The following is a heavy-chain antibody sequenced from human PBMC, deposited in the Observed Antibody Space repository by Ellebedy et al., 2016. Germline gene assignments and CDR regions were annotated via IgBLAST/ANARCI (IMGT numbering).Heavy chain of an antibody. D-gene: IGHD4-17*01. CDR1: GFTFSSYW. J-gene: IGHJ4*02. CDR3: ARSRVTTVTTGLDY. V-gene: IGHV3-7*01. CDR2: IKQDGSEK. Sequence: GGSLRLXCAASGFTFSSYWMSWVRQAPGKGLEWVANIKQDGSEKYYVDSVKGRFTISRGNAKNSLYLQMNSLRAEDTAVYYCARSRVTTVTTGLDYWGQGTLVTVSS.